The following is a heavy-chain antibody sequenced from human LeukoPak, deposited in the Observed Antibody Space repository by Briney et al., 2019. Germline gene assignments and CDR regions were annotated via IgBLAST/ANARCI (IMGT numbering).Heavy chain of an antibody. J-gene: IGHJ6*03. Sequence: ASVKVSCKASGYTFTSYDINWVRQATGQGLEWMGWMNPISGNTGYAQKFQGRVTMTRNTSISTAYMELSSLRSEDTAVYYCASACSGGSCLDYYYYMDVWGKGTTVTVSS. D-gene: IGHD2-15*01. CDR3: ASACSGGSCLDYYYYMDV. CDR2: MNPISGNT. V-gene: IGHV1-8*01. CDR1: GYTFTSYD.